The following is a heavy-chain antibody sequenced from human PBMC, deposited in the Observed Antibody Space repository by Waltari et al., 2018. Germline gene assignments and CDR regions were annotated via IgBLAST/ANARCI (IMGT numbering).Heavy chain of an antibody. CDR3: ARLGIAVADY. Sequence: EVQLVESGGGLVQPGGSLRLSCAASGFTFSSYWMSWVRQAPGKGLEWVANIKLDGSDKYEVDSVKGRFTISRDNAKNSLYLQMNSLRAEDTAVYYCARLGIAVADYWGQGTLVTVSS. V-gene: IGHV3-7*01. D-gene: IGHD6-19*01. CDR2: IKLDGSDK. J-gene: IGHJ4*02. CDR1: GFTFSSYW.